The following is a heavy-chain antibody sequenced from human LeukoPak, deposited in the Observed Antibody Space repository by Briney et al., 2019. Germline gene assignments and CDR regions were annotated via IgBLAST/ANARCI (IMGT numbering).Heavy chain of an antibody. V-gene: IGHV1-18*01. CDR1: GYNFATYG. D-gene: IGHD6-13*01. CDR3: AKVAGDRMDY. J-gene: IGHJ4*02. CDR2: ISANNGKT. Sequence: EASVKVSCKASGYNFATYGFCWVRQAPGHGLEWMGWISANNGKTVYAQKFQGRVTLTTDTSTTTAYLELRTLRPDDTAVYYCAKVAGDRMDYWGQGTLVTVSS.